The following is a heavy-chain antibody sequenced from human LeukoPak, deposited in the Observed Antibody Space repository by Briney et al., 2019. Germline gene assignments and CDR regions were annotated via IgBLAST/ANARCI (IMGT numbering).Heavy chain of an antibody. J-gene: IGHJ4*02. CDR2: VHHSFSS. Sequence: SETLSLTCAVSGASMNDYYWSWIRQTPGKGLEWIGHVHHSFSSNFSPSLKSRVTMSMDTSKSQFSLRVTSVTAADTAVYYCACYSVLGRTFNCWGQGTQVTVSS. CDR3: ACYSVLGRTFNC. CDR1: GASMNDYY. D-gene: IGHD4-11*01. V-gene: IGHV4-59*01.